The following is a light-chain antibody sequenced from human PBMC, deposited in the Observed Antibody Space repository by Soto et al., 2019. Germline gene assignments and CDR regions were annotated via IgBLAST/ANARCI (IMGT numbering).Light chain of an antibody. Sequence: EIGLTQSPGTLGLSLGDGATLSCRASQTVNRNYLAWYLQRPGQPPRLLIYGVSNRAPGVPDRFSGGGSGTEFTLTIVRLEPDDFGTYYGQQYIDTPRTFGQGTRVDVK. CDR3: QQYIDTPRT. V-gene: IGKV3-20*01. CDR2: GVS. J-gene: IGKJ1*01. CDR1: QTVNRNY.